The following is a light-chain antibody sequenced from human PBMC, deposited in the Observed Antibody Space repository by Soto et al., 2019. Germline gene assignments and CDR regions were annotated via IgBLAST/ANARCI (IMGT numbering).Light chain of an antibody. Sequence: DIQMAQSPSTLSASVGDRVTITCRASQSISSWLAWYQQKPGKAPKLLIYDVSSLESGFPSRFSGSGSGTEFTLTISSLQPDDFATYYCQQYNTFWTFGQGTKVDIK. CDR1: QSISSW. V-gene: IGKV1-5*01. CDR3: QQYNTFWT. CDR2: DVS. J-gene: IGKJ1*01.